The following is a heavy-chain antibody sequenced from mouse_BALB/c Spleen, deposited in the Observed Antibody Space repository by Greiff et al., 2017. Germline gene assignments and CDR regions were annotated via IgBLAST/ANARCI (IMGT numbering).Heavy chain of an antibody. J-gene: IGHJ1*01. Sequence: EVMLVESGGGLVKPGGSLKLSCAASGFTFSDYYMYWVRQTPEKRLEWVATISDGGSYNYYPDSVKGRFTISRDNAKNNLYLQMSSLKSEDTAMYYGARAGNNYGCFDVWGAGTTVTVSS. CDR2: ISDGGSYN. V-gene: IGHV5-4*02. CDR3: ARAGNNYGCFDV. D-gene: IGHD2-1*01. CDR1: GFTFSDYY.